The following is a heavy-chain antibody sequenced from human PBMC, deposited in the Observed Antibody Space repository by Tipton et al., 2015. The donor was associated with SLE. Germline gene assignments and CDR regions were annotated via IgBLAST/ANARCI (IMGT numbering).Heavy chain of an antibody. CDR3: ARISVDTTMAQRVDYGMDV. CDR2: ISYSGST. J-gene: IGHJ6*02. Sequence: TLSLTCTVSGGSISSYYWSWIRQPPGKGLEWIGYISYSGSTDYNPSLKSRVTMSVDTPKNQFSLKLTSVTAADTAVYYCARISVDTTMAQRVDYGMDVWGQGTTVTVSS. V-gene: IGHV4-59*01. D-gene: IGHD5-18*01. CDR1: GGSISSYY.